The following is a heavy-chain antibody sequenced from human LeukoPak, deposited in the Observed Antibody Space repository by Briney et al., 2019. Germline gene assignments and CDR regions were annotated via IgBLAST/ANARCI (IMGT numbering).Heavy chain of an antibody. CDR3: ADYYASGSYPP. CDR1: GFTFFDAW. Sequence: PGGSLRLSCAASGFTFFDAWMNWVRQAPGKGLEWVGRILSKTSGGTTDYATPVKGRFTISRDDSKNMLYLHMNSLQIEDTAVYYCADYYASGSYPPWGQGTLVTVSS. D-gene: IGHD3-10*01. J-gene: IGHJ5*02. V-gene: IGHV3-15*07. CDR2: ILSKTSGGTT.